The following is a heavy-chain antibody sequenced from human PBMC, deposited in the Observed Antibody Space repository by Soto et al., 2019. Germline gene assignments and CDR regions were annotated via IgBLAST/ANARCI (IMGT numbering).Heavy chain of an antibody. CDR1: GGSISSGGNY. D-gene: IGHD3-3*01. V-gene: IGHV4-31*03. CDR3: ARAINDFWSGFSYYFDS. J-gene: IGHJ4*02. CDR2: MYYSGIT. Sequence: PSETLSLTCTVSGGSISSGGNYWTWVRQYPGKGLEWIGYMYYSGITYHNPSLKSRITISVDTSKNQFSLSLSSVTAADTAMYYCARAINDFWSGFSYYFDSWGPGTLVTVS.